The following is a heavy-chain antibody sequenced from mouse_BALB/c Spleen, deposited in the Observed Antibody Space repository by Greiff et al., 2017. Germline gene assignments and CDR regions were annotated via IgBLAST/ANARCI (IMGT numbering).Heavy chain of an antibody. CDR2: ISSGGSYT. Sequence: EVQLVESGGDLVKPGGSLKLSCAASGFTFSSYGMSWVRQTPDKRLEWVATISSGGSYTYYPDSVKGRFTISRDNAKNTLYLQMSSLKSEDTAMYYCARQYGNYPDYWGQGTTLTVSS. D-gene: IGHD2-1*01. CDR3: ARQYGNYPDY. CDR1: GFTFSSYG. J-gene: IGHJ2*01. V-gene: IGHV5-6*01.